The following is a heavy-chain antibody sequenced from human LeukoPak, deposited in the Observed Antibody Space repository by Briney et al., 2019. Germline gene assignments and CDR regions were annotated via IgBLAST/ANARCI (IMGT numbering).Heavy chain of an antibody. Sequence: GGSLRLSCSASGFTFSSYAMHWVRQALGKGLEYVSAISSNGGSTYYADSVKGRFTISRDNSKNTLYLQMSSLRAEDTAVYYCVKGGSLIQLPYPFDYWGQGTLVTVSS. CDR2: ISSNGGST. CDR3: VKGGSLIQLPYPFDY. V-gene: IGHV3-64D*06. D-gene: IGHD5-18*01. J-gene: IGHJ4*02. CDR1: GFTFSSYA.